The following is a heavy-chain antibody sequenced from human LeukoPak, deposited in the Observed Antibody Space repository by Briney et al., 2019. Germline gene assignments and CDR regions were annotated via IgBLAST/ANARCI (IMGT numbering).Heavy chain of an antibody. J-gene: IGHJ1*01. CDR3: ARQGGSGIAAAGPTFEYFQH. CDR2: IYPGDSDT. V-gene: IGHV5-51*01. D-gene: IGHD6-13*01. Sequence: GESLKISCKGSGYSFTSYWIGWVRQMPGKGLEWMGIIYPGDSDTRYSPSFQGQVTISADKSISTAYLQWSSLKASDTAMYYCARQGGSGIAAAGPTFEYFQHWGXXTLXTVSS. CDR1: GYSFTSYW.